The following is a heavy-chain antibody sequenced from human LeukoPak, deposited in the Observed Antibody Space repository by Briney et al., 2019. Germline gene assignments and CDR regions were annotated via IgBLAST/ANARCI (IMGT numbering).Heavy chain of an antibody. Sequence: GEPLKISCQGSGYSFTSYWIGWVRQLPGKGLEWMGIIYPSDSDTRYSPSFQGQVTISADKSISTAYLQWSSLKASDTAMYYCARLNGRYDILTGYLGGQGTLVTVSS. V-gene: IGHV5-51*01. CDR1: GYSFTSYW. D-gene: IGHD3-9*01. J-gene: IGHJ4*02. CDR2: IYPSDSDT. CDR3: ARLNGRYDILTGYL.